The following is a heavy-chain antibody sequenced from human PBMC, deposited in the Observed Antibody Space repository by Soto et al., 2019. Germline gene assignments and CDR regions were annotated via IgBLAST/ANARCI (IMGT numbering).Heavy chain of an antibody. Sequence: QPRLQESGPGLVKPAETLSLTCAVSGASITRTSSFWGWVRQPSEKGLAWIGTISYNGNTFYNPALKRQVTMSLDAAKNEVSLKLSSVTAADSAVYYCAALLGHCRGGTCFVRWFDPWGQGTLVTVSS. D-gene: IGHD2-15*01. CDR1: GASITRTSSF. J-gene: IGHJ5*02. V-gene: IGHV4-39*01. CDR2: ISYNGNT. CDR3: AALLGHCRGGTCFVRWFDP.